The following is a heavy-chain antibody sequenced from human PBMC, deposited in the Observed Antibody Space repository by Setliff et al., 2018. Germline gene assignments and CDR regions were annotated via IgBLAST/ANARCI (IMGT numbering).Heavy chain of an antibody. V-gene: IGHV3-48*01. CDR3: TRGTFSDFWSGDYYDY. D-gene: IGHD3-3*01. Sequence: GGSLRLSCAASGITFRTYSLNWVRQAPGRGLEWISFISSDSRTTYYADSVKGRFTISRDNAKNTLDLQMNSLRAEDSAMYYCTRGTFSDFWSGDYYDYWGQGTLV. CDR1: GITFRTYS. CDR2: ISSDSRTT. J-gene: IGHJ4*02.